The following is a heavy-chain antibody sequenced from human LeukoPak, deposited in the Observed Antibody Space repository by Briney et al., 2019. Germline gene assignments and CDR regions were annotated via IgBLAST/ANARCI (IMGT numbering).Heavy chain of an antibody. Sequence: SVKVSCKASGGTFSSYAISWVRQAPGQGLEWMGGIIPIFGTANYAQKFQGRVTTTADESTSTAYMELSSLRSEDTAVYYCARGRWDIVVVPAAMAYYFDYWGQGTLVTVSS. CDR2: IIPIFGTA. CDR1: GGTFSSYA. V-gene: IGHV1-69*13. J-gene: IGHJ4*02. D-gene: IGHD2-2*01. CDR3: ARGRWDIVVVPAAMAYYFDY.